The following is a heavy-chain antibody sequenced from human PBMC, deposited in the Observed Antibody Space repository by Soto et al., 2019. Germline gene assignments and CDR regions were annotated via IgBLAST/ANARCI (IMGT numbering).Heavy chain of an antibody. CDR3: AREGRIAAAGRFGY. J-gene: IGHJ4*02. V-gene: IGHV4-31*03. CDR1: GGSISSGDYY. D-gene: IGHD6-13*01. CDR2: IYYSGST. Sequence: PSETLSLTCTVSGGSISSGDYYWSWIRQVPGKGLEWIGYIYYSGSTYYNPSLKSRVAMSVNTSKNQFSLKLSSVTAADTAIYYCAREGRIAAAGRFGYWGQGTLVTVS.